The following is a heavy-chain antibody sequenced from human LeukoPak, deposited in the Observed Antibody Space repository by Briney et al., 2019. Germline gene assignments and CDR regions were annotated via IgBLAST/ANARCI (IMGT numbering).Heavy chain of an antibody. D-gene: IGHD1-26*01. CDR3: AKVLSGSQDY. J-gene: IGHJ4*02. V-gene: IGHV3-23*01. CDR1: GFTFSSYA. Sequence: GGSPRLSCAASGFTFSSYAMSWVRQAPGKGLEWVSTIGGGGESTFYADSVKDRFTISRDNSKNTVYLQMNSLRAEDTAVYYCAKVLSGSQDYWGQGTLVTVFS. CDR2: IGGGGEST.